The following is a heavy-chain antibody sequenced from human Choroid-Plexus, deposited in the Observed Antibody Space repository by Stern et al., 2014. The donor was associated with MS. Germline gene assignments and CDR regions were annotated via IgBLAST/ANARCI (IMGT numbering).Heavy chain of an antibody. CDR2: INPNTGGA. V-gene: IGHV1-2*02. Sequence: QDQLVQSGAEVKKLGASVKVSCKPSGYIFTGYYIHWVRQAPGQGLEWMAWINPNTGGAKYAQKFQGRVTMSRDTSISTAYVELSSLTSDDTAVYYCARDQRGITIFGVVTDYYYLGMDVWGQGTTVTVSS. CDR3: ARDQRGITIFGVVTDYYYLGMDV. J-gene: IGHJ6*02. CDR1: GYIFTGYY. D-gene: IGHD3-3*01.